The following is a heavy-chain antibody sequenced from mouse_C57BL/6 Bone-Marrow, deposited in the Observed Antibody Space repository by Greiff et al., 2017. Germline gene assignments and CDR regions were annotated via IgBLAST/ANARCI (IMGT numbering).Heavy chain of an antibody. J-gene: IGHJ3*01. D-gene: IGHD4-1*01. CDR1: GYTFTSYW. CDR3: ARLGRGYAY. V-gene: IGHV1-64*01. Sequence: VQLQQSGAELVKPGASVKVSCKASGYTFTSYWMHWVKQRPGQGLEWIGMIHPNSGSTNYNEKFKSKATLTVDKSSSTAYMQLSSLTSEDSAVYCCARLGRGYAYWGQGTLVTVSA. CDR2: IHPNSGST.